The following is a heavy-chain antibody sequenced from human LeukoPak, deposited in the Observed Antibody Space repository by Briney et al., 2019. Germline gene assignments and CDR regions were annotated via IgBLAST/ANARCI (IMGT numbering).Heavy chain of an antibody. V-gene: IGHV3-21*01. CDR1: GFTFSSYS. J-gene: IGHJ4*02. D-gene: IGHD6-19*01. CDR3: ARGDGGWFDY. Sequence: GGSLRLSCAASGFTFSSYSMNWVRQAPGKGLEWVSSISSSSRYIYYADSVKGRFTISRDNANNLLFLQMNSLRVEDTAVYYCARGDGGWFDYWGQGTLVTVSS. CDR2: ISSSSRYI.